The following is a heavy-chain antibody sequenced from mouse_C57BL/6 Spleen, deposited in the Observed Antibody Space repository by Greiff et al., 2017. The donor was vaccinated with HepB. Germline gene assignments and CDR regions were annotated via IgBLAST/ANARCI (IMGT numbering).Heavy chain of an antibody. V-gene: IGHV1-4*01. D-gene: IGHD1-1*01. J-gene: IGHJ1*03. CDR2: INPSSGYT. CDR3: ARDYGNSYWYVDV. Sequence: VQLVESGAELARPGASVKMSCKASGYTFTSYTMHWVKQRPGQGLEWIGYINPSSGYTKYNQKFKDKATLTADKSSSTAYMQLSSLTSEDSAVYYCARDYGNSYWYVDVWGTGTTVTVSS. CDR1: GYTFTSYT.